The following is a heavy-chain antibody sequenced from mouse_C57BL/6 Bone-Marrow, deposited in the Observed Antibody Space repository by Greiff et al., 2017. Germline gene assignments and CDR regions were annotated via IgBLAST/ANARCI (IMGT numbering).Heavy chain of an antibody. CDR3: ARKLIY. CDR2: IYPGSGST. CDR1: GYTFTSYW. J-gene: IGHJ2*01. D-gene: IGHD2-4*01. Sequence: QVHVKQPGAELVKPGASVTMSCKASGYTFTSYWITWVKQRPGQGLEWIGDIYPGSGSTNYNEKFKSKATLTVATSSSPAYMQLSSLTSEDSAVYYCARKLIYWGQGTTLTVSS. V-gene: IGHV1-55*01.